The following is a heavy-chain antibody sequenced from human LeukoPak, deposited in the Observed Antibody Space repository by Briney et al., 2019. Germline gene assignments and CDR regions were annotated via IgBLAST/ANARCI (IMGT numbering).Heavy chain of an antibody. CDR3: ARDAKYYYGSRTYFFFEY. V-gene: IGHV4-4*07. J-gene: IGHJ4*02. CDR2: IYTSGTT. CDR1: GDSFSTYY. Sequence: NPSETLSLTCTVSGDSFSTYYWSWIRQPAGKGLEWIGHIYTSGTTNYNPSLKSRVTMSIDTSKNQFSLKLSSITAADTAVYYCARDAKYYYGSRTYFFFEYWGQGTLLTVSS. D-gene: IGHD3-10*01.